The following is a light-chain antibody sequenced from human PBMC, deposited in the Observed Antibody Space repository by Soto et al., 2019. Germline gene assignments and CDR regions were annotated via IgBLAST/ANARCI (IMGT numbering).Light chain of an antibody. CDR1: SSNIGSNT. J-gene: IGLJ2*01. V-gene: IGLV1-44*01. CDR2: SNS. Sequence: QPVLTQPPSASGTPGQRVTISCSGSSSNIGSNTVNWYQHLPGAAPKLLIYSNSQRPSGVPDRFSGSKSGTSASLAISGLQSEDEADYYCAAWDDSLNGPVFGGGTKLTVL. CDR3: AAWDDSLNGPV.